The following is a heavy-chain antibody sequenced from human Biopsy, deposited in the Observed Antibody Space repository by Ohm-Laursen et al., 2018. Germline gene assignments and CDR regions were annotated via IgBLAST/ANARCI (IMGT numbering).Heavy chain of an antibody. CDR1: GFTFSSYS. D-gene: IGHD3-16*01. CDR3: ATSGAADSWGNYYGMDV. J-gene: IGHJ6*02. V-gene: IGHV3-30*03. Sequence: SLRLSCAASGFTFSSYSMNWVRQAPGKGLEWVAVISDDGRNKYYIDSVKGRFTISRDNAKNSLSLQMNSLRADDTAVYYCATSGAADSWGNYYGMDVWGQGTTVTVSS. CDR2: ISDDGRNK.